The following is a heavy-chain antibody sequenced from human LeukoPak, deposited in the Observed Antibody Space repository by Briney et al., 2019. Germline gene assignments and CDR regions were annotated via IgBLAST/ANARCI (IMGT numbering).Heavy chain of an antibody. D-gene: IGHD6-19*01. Sequence: SETLSLTCTVSGGSISSYYWSWIRQPPGKGLEWIGYIYYSGSTNYNPSLKSRVTISVDTSKNQFSLKLSSVTAADTAVYYCARDRAVANPGGWFDPWGQGTLVTVSS. V-gene: IGHV4-59*01. CDR1: GGSISSYY. J-gene: IGHJ5*02. CDR2: IYYSGST. CDR3: ARDRAVANPGGWFDP.